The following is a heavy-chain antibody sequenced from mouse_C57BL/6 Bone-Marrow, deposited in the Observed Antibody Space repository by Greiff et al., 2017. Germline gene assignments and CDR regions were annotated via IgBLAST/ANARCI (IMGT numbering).Heavy chain of an antibody. CDR3: TRGAYYFDY. CDR1: GYTFTDYE. CDR2: IDPETGGT. V-gene: IGHV1-15*01. Sequence: VQLQQSGAELVRPGASVTLSCKASGYTFTDYEMPWVKQTPVHGLEWIGAIDPETGGTAYNQKFKGKAILTADISSSTAYMELRSLTSEDSAVYYCTRGAYYFDYWGQGTTLTVSS. J-gene: IGHJ2*01.